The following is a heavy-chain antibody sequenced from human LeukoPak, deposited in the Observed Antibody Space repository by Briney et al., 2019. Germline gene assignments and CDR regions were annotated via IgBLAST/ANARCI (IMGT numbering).Heavy chain of an antibody. Sequence: ASVEVSCKASGYTFIGYCLHWVRQAPGQGLEWMGWINPNTGGRNYAQKFQGRVTMTRDTSISTAYMELSRLTSDDTAVYYCARGRGYSSQEAFDIWGQGTLVTVSS. V-gene: IGHV1-2*02. CDR1: GYTFIGYC. J-gene: IGHJ3*02. CDR2: INPNTGGR. CDR3: ARGRGYSSQEAFDI. D-gene: IGHD3-22*01.